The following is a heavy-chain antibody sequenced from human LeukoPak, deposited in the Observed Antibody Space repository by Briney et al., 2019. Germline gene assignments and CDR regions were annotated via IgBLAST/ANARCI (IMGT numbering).Heavy chain of an antibody. CDR1: GFTFSSYA. J-gene: IGHJ4*02. CDR3: AKATGTLGN. Sequence: PGRSLRLSCAASGFTFSSYAMSWVRQAPGKGLEWVSTISNSDDNTYYADSVKGRFTISRDNSKNTLYLQMNSLTAEDTAIYYCAKATGTLGNWGQGTLVTVSA. V-gene: IGHV3-23*01. CDR2: ISNSDDNT. D-gene: IGHD1-1*01.